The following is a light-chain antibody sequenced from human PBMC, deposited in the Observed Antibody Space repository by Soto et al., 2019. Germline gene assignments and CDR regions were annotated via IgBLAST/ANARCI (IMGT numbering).Light chain of an antibody. J-gene: IGKJ2*01. V-gene: IGKV3-20*01. CDR1: QSVISSY. CDR3: QQYRSSIPTFI. CDR2: GAS. Sequence: EIVLTQSPGSLSLSPGERATLSCRASQSVISSYLAWYQQKSGQSPRLLIYGASKRATGIPDRFSGSGSGTDFTLTISRLEPEDFAVYYCQQYRSSIPTFIFGQGTKLEIK.